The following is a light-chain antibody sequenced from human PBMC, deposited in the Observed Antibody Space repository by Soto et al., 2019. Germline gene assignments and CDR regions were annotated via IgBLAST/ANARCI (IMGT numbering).Light chain of an antibody. CDR3: QQRYNWPRIT. J-gene: IGKJ5*01. CDR1: QSISSY. CDR2: AAS. Sequence: DIQMTQSPSSLSASVGDRVTITCRASQSISSYLNWYQQKPGKAPKLLIYAASSLQSGVPSRFSGSGSGTDFTLTISSLQPEDFATYYCQQRYNWPRITFGQGTRLEIK. V-gene: IGKV1-39*01.